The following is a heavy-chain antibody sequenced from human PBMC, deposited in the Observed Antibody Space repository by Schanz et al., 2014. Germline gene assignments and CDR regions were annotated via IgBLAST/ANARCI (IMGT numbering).Heavy chain of an antibody. Sequence: DVQLAESGGGLVQPGGSLRLSCAASGFTLSSYALSWVRQSPGKGLEWVSAINTADTTYYADSVKGRFTVSRDNSKNTVYLHMNSLXXXXXXXYYCAKDMNREATAPESWGQGTLVVVSS. CDR1: GFTLSSYA. D-gene: IGHD5-12*01. CDR3: AKDMNREATAPES. CDR2: INTADTT. V-gene: IGHV3-23*04. J-gene: IGHJ5*02.